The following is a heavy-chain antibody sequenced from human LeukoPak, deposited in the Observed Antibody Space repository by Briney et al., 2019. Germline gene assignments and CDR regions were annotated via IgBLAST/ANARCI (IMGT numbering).Heavy chain of an antibody. J-gene: IGHJ3*02. CDR2: ISSSSSYI. CDR3: AREGLTTQDAFGI. V-gene: IGHV3-21*01. CDR1: GFTFSSYS. D-gene: IGHD1-14*01. Sequence: GGSLRLSCAASGFTFSSYSMNWVRQAPGKGLEWVSSISSSSSYIYYADSVKGRFIISRDNAKNSLYLQMNSLRAEDTAVYYCAREGLTTQDAFGIWGQGTMVTVSS.